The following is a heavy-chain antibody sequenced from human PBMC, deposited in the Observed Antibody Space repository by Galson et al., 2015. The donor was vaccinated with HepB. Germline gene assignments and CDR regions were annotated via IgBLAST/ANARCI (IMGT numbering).Heavy chain of an antibody. CDR1: GGTFSSYA. J-gene: IGHJ3*02. Sequence: SVKVSCKASGGTFSSYAISWVRQAPGQGLEWVGRIIPILGITNYAQKFQGRVTITADKSTSTTYMELSSLRSEDTAVYYCASLDSSSPFDAFDIWGQGTMVTVSS. CDR3: ASLDSSSPFDAFDI. D-gene: IGHD6-13*01. CDR2: IIPILGIT. V-gene: IGHV1-69*04.